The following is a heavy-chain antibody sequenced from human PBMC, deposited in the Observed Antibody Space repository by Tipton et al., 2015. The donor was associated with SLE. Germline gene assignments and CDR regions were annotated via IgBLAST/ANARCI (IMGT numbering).Heavy chain of an antibody. Sequence: TLSLTCTVSGGSISSSSYYWGWIRQPPGRGLEWIGSIYYSGSTYYNPSLKSRVTISVDTSKNQFSLKLSSVTAADTAVYYCARHRSSGWLMWYYFDYWGQGTLVTVSS. D-gene: IGHD6-19*01. CDR1: GGSISSSSYY. V-gene: IGHV4-39*01. J-gene: IGHJ4*02. CDR3: ARHRSSGWLMWYYFDY. CDR2: IYYSGST.